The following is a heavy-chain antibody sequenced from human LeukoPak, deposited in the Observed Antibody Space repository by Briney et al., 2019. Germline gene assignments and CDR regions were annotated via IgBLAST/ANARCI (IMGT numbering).Heavy chain of an antibody. CDR2: IRYDGSNK. V-gene: IGHV3-30*02. Sequence: GGPLRLSRAASGFTFSSYGMHWVRQAPGKGLEWVAFIRYDGSNKYYADSVKGRFTISRDNSKNTLYLQMNSLRAEDTAVYYCAKDRVGYFDYWGQGTLVTVSS. CDR1: GFTFSSYG. CDR3: AKDRVGYFDY. D-gene: IGHD2-2*01. J-gene: IGHJ4*02.